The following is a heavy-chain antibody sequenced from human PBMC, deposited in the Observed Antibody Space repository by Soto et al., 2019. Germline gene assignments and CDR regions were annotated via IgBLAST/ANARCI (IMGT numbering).Heavy chain of an antibody. CDR1: GVSVRSYT. V-gene: IGHV4-4*07. D-gene: IGHD2-21*02. CDR2: VFSSVSA. CDR3: ARDGMTTGDT. J-gene: IGHJ4*02. Sequence: PSETLSLTCIVSGVSVRSYTWSWVRQPANKGLEWIGRVFSSVSATYNPSLKSRVSISMDTSENRISLKLDSVTAADAGAYFCARDGMTTGDTWGPGTLVTVSS.